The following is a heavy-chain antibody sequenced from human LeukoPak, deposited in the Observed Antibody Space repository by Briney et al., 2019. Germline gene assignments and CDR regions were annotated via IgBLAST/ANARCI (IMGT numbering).Heavy chain of an antibody. V-gene: IGHV4-39*01. J-gene: IGHJ4*02. CDR2: IYYSGST. CDR1: GGSISSSSFY. D-gene: IGHD3-9*01. CDR3: ARGPHDSYFDWGSFDY. Sequence: PSETLSLTCTVSGGSISSSSFYWGWIRQPPGKGLEWIGSIYYSGSTYYNPSLKSRVTISVDTSKNQFSLKLSSVTAADTAVYYCARGPHDSYFDWGSFDYWGQGTLVTVSS.